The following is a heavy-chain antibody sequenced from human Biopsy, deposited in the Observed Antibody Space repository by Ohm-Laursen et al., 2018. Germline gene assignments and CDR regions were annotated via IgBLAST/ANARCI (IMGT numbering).Heavy chain of an antibody. D-gene: IGHD5-18*01. CDR3: ARGSSYGYDFDY. V-gene: IGHV4-59*01. CDR1: DGSINSYY. J-gene: IGHJ4*02. CDR2: IYYSGST. Sequence: GTLSLTWSVSDGSINSYYWNWIRQPPGKRLEWIGNIYYSGSTNFNPSLKSRVTISVDTSKNQFSLKLSSVTAADTAVYFCARGSSYGYDFDYWGQGTLVAVSS.